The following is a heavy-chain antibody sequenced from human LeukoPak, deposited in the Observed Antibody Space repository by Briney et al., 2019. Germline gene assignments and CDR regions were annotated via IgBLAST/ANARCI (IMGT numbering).Heavy chain of an antibody. CDR1: RFTFSSYG. J-gene: IGHJ6*03. D-gene: IGHD2-8*01. CDR3: AKDRCSNGVGCYYYYMDV. CDR2: IQYDGSNA. V-gene: IGHV3-30*02. Sequence: QAGGSLRLSCAASRFTFSSYGMHWVRQAPGKGLDWVAYIQYDGSNAQYADSVKGRFSISRDSSKNILYLQMNSLRAEDTAVYYCAKDRCSNGVGCYYYYMDVWGKGTTVTISS.